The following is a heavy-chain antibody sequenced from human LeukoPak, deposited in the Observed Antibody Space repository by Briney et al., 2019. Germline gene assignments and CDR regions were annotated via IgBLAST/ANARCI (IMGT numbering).Heavy chain of an antibody. CDR2: FDPEDGET. J-gene: IGHJ6*02. D-gene: IGHD5-12*01. Sequence: ASVKVSCKASGYTFTSYGISWVRQAPGQGLEWMGGFDPEDGETIYAQKFQGRVTMTEDTSTDTAYMELSSLRSEDTAVYYCASPSRYSGYEHYGMDVWGQGTTVTVSS. CDR3: ASPSRYSGYEHYGMDV. V-gene: IGHV1-24*01. CDR1: GYTFTSYG.